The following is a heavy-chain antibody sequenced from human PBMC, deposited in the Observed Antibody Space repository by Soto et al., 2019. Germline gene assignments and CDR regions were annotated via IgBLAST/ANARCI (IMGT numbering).Heavy chain of an antibody. D-gene: IGHD1-26*01. CDR3: ARHHVRGRTIAGAAEF. J-gene: IGHJ4*02. CDR2: INHSGNT. V-gene: IGHV4-34*01. Sequence: SETRSLTCAVYGKSLSGYYWSWIRQPPGKALEWIGEINHSGNTNYNPSLKSRVTISVDTSKNQLFLNLSSVTAADTAMYYCARHHVRGRTIAGAAEFWGQGTLVTGSS. CDR1: GKSLSGYY.